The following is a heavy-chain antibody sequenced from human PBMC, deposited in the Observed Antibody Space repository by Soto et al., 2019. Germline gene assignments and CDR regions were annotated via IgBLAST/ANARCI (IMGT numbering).Heavy chain of an antibody. CDR1: GYTFPSYV. V-gene: IGHV1-18*01. CDR3: SRDLPTPGGSYYDFWSGYEYYFDY. D-gene: IGHD3-3*01. Sequence: QVQRVQSGAEVKKPGGSVKFSCKASGYTFPSYVFSWVRQAPGQGLEWMGWISAYNGNTNYAQKLQGRVTMTRVTTTSTAHMELRSLRSDDTALYYGSRDLPTPGGSYYDFWSGYEYYFDYWGQGTLATVSS. J-gene: IGHJ4*02. CDR2: ISAYNGNT.